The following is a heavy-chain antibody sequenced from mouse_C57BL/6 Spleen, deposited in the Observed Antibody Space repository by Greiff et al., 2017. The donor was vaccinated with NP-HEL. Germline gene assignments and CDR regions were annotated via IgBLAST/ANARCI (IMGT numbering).Heavy chain of an antibody. V-gene: IGHV1-72*01. CDR3: ARHYSNFYFDY. CDR1: GYTFTSYW. CDR2: IDPNSGGT. J-gene: IGHJ2*01. Sequence: QVQLQQSGAELVKPGASVKLSCKASGYTFTSYWMHWVKQRPGRGLEWIGRIDPNSGGTKYNEKFKSKATLTVDKHSSTAYMQLSSLTSEDSAVYYCARHYSNFYFDYWGQGTTLTVSS. D-gene: IGHD2-5*01.